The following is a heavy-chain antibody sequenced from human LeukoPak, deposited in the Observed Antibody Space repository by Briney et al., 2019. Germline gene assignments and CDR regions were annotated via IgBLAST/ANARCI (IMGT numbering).Heavy chain of an antibody. CDR3: ARQYQRRGSYYRY. Sequence: GGSLRLSCAASGFTFSSYSMNWVRQAPGKGLEWVSYISSSSSTIYYADSVKGRFTISRDNAKNSLHLQMNSLRDEDTAVYYCARQYQRRGSYYRYWGQGTLVTVSS. CDR2: ISSSSSTI. D-gene: IGHD1-26*01. V-gene: IGHV3-48*02. J-gene: IGHJ4*02. CDR1: GFTFSSYS.